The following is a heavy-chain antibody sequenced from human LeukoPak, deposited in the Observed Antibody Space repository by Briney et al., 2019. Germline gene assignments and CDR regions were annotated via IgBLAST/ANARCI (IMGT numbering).Heavy chain of an antibody. D-gene: IGHD2-2*01. CDR2: TYYRSKWYN. Sequence: SQTLSLTSAISGDSVSSNSAAWNWIRQSPSRGLEWLGRTYYRSKWYNDYAVSVKSRITINPDTSKNQFSLQLNSVTPEDTAVYYCARDCSSTSCYQKAGEFDYWGQGTLVTVSS. CDR1: GDSVSSNSAA. V-gene: IGHV6-1*01. J-gene: IGHJ4*02. CDR3: ARDCSSTSCYQKAGEFDY.